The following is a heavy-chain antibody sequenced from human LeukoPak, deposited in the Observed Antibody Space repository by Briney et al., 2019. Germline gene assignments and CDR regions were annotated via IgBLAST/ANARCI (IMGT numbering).Heavy chain of an antibody. V-gene: IGHV3-21*01. J-gene: IGHJ4*02. CDR1: GFTSSRYS. Sequence: GGSLRLSCAASGFTSSRYSMNWVRQAPGKGLEWVSSISSSSSHIYYADSVKGRFTISRDNAKNSLYLQMNSLRAEDTAVYYCARRYCTNGVCQFDYWGQGTLVTVSS. D-gene: IGHD2-8*01. CDR2: ISSSSSHI. CDR3: ARRYCTNGVCQFDY.